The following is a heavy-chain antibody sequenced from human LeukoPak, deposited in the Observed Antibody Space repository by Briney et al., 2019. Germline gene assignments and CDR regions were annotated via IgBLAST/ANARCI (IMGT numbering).Heavy chain of an antibody. CDR3: ARAVDTDMAFDS. CDR1: EFTFSSYW. CDR2: IKNDGSTT. Sequence: GGSLRLSCAASEFTFSSYWMHWVRQAPGKGPVWVSRIKNDGSTTTYADSVKGRFTISRENAKNSLYLQMNSLRAGDTAVYYCARAVDTDMAFDSWGQGTLVTVSS. V-gene: IGHV3-74*01. J-gene: IGHJ4*02. D-gene: IGHD5-18*01.